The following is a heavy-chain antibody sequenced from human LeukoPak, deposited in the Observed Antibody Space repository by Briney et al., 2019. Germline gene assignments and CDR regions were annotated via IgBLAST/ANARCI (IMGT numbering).Heavy chain of an antibody. J-gene: IGHJ4*02. Sequence: SETLSLTCAVYGGSFSGYYWSWIRQPPGKGLEWIGEINHSGSTNYNPSLKSRVTISVDTSKNPFSLKLSSVTAADTAVYYCARRSLEGSYYSLDYWGQGTLVTVSS. CDR2: INHSGST. CDR3: ARRSLEGSYYSLDY. CDR1: GGSFSGYY. V-gene: IGHV4-34*01. D-gene: IGHD3-10*01.